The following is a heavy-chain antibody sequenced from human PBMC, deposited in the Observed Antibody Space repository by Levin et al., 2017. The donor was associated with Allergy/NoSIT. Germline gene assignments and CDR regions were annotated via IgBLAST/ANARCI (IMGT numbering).Heavy chain of an antibody. CDR2: ISPIFGIP. D-gene: IGHD6-13*01. Sequence: PAASVKVSCKASGGTGNSYTFNWVRQAPGQGLEWMGRISPIFGIPNYAQKFQDRVTINADKSTSTAYMELNSLRSEDTAVYYCARALSSSGDWYFDLWGRGTLVTVSS. CDR1: GGTGNSYT. CDR3: ARALSSSGDWYFDL. V-gene: IGHV1-69*02. J-gene: IGHJ2*01.